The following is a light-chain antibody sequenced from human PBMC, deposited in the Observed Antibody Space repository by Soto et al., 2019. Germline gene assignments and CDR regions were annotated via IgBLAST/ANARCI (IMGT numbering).Light chain of an antibody. CDR3: AAWDDSLSVVV. Sequence: QSVLTQPPSASGTPGQRVTISCSGSSSNIGSNYVYWYQQLPGTAPKLLIYRNNQRPSGVPDRFSGSKSGTSASLAISGLRIEDESDYYCAAWDDSLSVVVFGGGTKLTVL. CDR2: RNN. J-gene: IGLJ2*01. V-gene: IGLV1-47*01. CDR1: SSNIGSNY.